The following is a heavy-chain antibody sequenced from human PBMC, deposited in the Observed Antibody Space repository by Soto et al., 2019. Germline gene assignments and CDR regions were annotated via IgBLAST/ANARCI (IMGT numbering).Heavy chain of an antibody. J-gene: IGHJ5*02. CDR3: ARGDEWELLLGWFDP. CDR1: GYSFIAYA. D-gene: IGHD1-26*01. CDR2: INVYNGNT. Sequence: ASVKVSCKTSGYSFIAYAINWVRQAPGQSLEWMGWINVYNGNTNYAQKLQGRVTMTTDTSTSTAYMELRSLRSDDTAVYYCARGDEWELLLGWFDPWGQGTLVTVSS. V-gene: IGHV1-18*01.